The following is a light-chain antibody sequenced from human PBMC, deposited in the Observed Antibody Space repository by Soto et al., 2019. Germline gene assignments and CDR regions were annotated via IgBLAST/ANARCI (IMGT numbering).Light chain of an antibody. CDR2: SAS. Sequence: EIVLTQSPGTLSLSPGERATLSCRASQSVSSSYLAWYQQKRGQAPRLLIYSASSRAPGIPDRFSGSGSGAVFTLTISRPEPDDFAVYYCQQYGSSRTFGQGTKVDIK. CDR1: QSVSSSY. J-gene: IGKJ1*01. CDR3: QQYGSSRT. V-gene: IGKV3-20*01.